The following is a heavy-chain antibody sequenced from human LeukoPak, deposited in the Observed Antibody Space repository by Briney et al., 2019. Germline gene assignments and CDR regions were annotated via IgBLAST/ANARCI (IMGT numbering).Heavy chain of an antibody. CDR1: GYTFTGYY. J-gene: IGHJ6*03. D-gene: IGHD6-6*01. V-gene: IGHV1-2*02. Sequence: GASVKVSCKASGYTFTGYYIHWVRQAPGQGLEWMGWINPNINGTNYAQKFQGRVTMTGDRSISTAYMELSRLRSDDTAVYYCARDEALLSSSSYYYYYYMDVWGKGTTVTVSS. CDR2: INPNINGT. CDR3: ARDEALLSSSSYYYYYYMDV.